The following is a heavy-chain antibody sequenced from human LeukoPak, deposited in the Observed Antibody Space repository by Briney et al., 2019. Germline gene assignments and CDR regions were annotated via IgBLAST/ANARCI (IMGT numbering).Heavy chain of an antibody. Sequence: SETLSLTCTVSDDSISTYYWSWIRQPPGKGLEWIGYIYYTGSTNYNPSLKSRVTISVDTSKNQFSLKLRSVTAADTAVYYCARGVGAAPQWGQGTLVTVSS. CDR3: ARGVGAAPQ. CDR2: IYYTGST. J-gene: IGHJ4*02. D-gene: IGHD1-26*01. CDR1: DDSISTYY. V-gene: IGHV4-59*01.